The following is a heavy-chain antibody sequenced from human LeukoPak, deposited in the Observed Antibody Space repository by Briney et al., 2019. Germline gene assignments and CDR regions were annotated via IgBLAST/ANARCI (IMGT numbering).Heavy chain of an antibody. CDR2: INHSGST. Sequence: SETLSLTCAVYGGSFSGYYWSWIRQPPGKGLEWIGEINHSGSTNYNPSLKSRVTISVDTSKNQFSLKLRSVTAADTAVYYCARKEFGVVIPGYYYYYYMDVWGKGTTVTVSS. V-gene: IGHV4-34*01. CDR3: ARKEFGVVIPGYYYYYYMDV. D-gene: IGHD3-3*01. J-gene: IGHJ6*03. CDR1: GGSFSGYY.